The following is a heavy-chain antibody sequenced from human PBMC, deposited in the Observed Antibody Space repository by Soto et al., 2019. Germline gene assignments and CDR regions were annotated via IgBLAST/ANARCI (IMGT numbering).Heavy chain of an antibody. CDR3: ARGVRGDYDYFDY. Sequence: EVQLLESGGGLVQPGGSLRLSCAASGFTFSSYAMSWVRQAPGKGLEWVSAISGSGGSTYYADSVKGRFTISRDNSKNSLYLQMNSLRAEDTAVYYCARGVRGDYDYFDYWGQGTLVTVSS. D-gene: IGHD4-17*01. J-gene: IGHJ4*02. V-gene: IGHV3-23*01. CDR1: GFTFSSYA. CDR2: ISGSGGST.